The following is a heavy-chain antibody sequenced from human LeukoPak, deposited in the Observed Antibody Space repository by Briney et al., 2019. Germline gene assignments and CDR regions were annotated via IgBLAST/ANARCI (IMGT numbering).Heavy chain of an antibody. Sequence: SETLSLTCAVYGWSFSVYYWSWLPQSPGKGLVWIGEINHSGDTNYNPSLKSRVTISVDTSKSQVSLKMRSVTAADTAVFYCARLPWGGNRVIIRNFIYYGLDVWGKGITVTVSS. V-gene: IGHV4-34*01. CDR3: ARLPWGGNRVIIRNFIYYGLDV. J-gene: IGHJ6*04. D-gene: IGHD2-8*01. CDR2: INHSGDT. CDR1: GWSFSVYY.